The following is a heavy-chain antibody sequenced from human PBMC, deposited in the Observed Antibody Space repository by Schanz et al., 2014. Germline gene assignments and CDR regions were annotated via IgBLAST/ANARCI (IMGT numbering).Heavy chain of an antibody. J-gene: IGHJ4*02. V-gene: IGHV1-18*01. D-gene: IGHD6-13*01. Sequence: QVQLVQSGAEVKKPGASVKVSCKASGYTFTSYDINWVRQAPGQGLEWMGWISAYNGHTTYAQKFQGRVTMTTDTSTSTAYMELSSLRSEDTAVYYCARDGEAAADCDYWGQGTLVTVSS. CDR3: ARDGEAAADCDY. CDR2: ISAYNGHT. CDR1: GYTFTSYD.